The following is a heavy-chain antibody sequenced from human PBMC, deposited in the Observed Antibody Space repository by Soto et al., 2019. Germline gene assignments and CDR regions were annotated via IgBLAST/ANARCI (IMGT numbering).Heavy chain of an antibody. Sequence: GGSLRLSCAASGFTVSSNYMSWVRQAPGKGLEWVSVIYSGGSTYYADSVKGRFTISRDNSKNTLYLQMNSLRAEDTAVYYCARVPYYYYYMAVWGKGTTVTVSS. CDR1: GFTVSSNY. V-gene: IGHV3-66*01. J-gene: IGHJ6*03. CDR3: ARVPYYYYYMAV. CDR2: IYSGGST.